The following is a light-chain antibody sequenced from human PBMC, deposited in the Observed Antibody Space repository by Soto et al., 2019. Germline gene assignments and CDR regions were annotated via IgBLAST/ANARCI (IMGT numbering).Light chain of an antibody. CDR1: RSDVGSYNL. J-gene: IGLJ1*01. CDR3: CSFTGTSTYYV. CDR2: EGS. Sequence: QSVLTQPASVSGSPGQSITLSCTGTRSDVGSYNLVSWYQQHPGKAPKLIIYEGSKRPSGVSNRFSGSKSGTTASLTISGLQAEDGADYYCCSFTGTSTYYVFGTGTKVTVL. V-gene: IGLV2-23*01.